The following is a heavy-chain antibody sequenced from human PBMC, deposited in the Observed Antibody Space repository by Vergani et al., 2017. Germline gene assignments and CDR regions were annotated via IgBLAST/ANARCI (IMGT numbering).Heavy chain of an antibody. CDR3: ARDRQVLGNGGYYFDY. CDR1: GGSISSGGYY. Sequence: QVQLQESGPGLVKPSQTLSLTCTVSGGSISSGGYYWSWIRPHPGKGLEWIGYIYYSGSTYHNPSLKSRVTISVDTSKNQFSLKLSSVTAADAAVYYCARDRQVLGNGGYYFDYWGQGTLVTVSS. J-gene: IGHJ4*02. D-gene: IGHD2-8*01. CDR2: IYYSGST. V-gene: IGHV4-31*03.